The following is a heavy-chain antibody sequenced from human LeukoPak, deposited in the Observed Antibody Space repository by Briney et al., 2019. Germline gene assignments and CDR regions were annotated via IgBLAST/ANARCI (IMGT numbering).Heavy chain of an antibody. Sequence: GGSLRLSCAASGFTFSSYGMHWVRQAPGKGLEWVAVISYDGSNKYYADSVKGRFTISRDNSKNTLYLQMNSLRAEDTAVYYCAKGYYDSSPNYFDYWGHGTLVTVSS. CDR3: AKGYYDSSPNYFDY. CDR2: ISYDGSNK. CDR1: GFTFSSYG. V-gene: IGHV3-30*18. J-gene: IGHJ4*01. D-gene: IGHD3-22*01.